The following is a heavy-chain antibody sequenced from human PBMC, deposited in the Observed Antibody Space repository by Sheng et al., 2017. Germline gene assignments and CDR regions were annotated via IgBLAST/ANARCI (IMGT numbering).Heavy chain of an antibody. D-gene: IGHD1-7*01. CDR3: ARGGTGTFFDY. Sequence: QIKLLQSGAEVRRPGSSVKISCKLSGAVFSSYTIAWVRQAPGQGLEWMGRIMPVVDATTTHISSRADSPLRRTGRPTTASMELRSLGFEDTAVYFCARGGTGTFFDYWGQGTLVTVSS. CDR2: IMPVVDAT. CDR1: GAVFSSYT. J-gene: IGHJ4*02. V-gene: IGHV1-69*08.